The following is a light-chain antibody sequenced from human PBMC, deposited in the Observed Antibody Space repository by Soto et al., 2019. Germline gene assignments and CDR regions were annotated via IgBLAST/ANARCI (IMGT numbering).Light chain of an antibody. CDR3: QQYGRSGG. V-gene: IGKV3-20*01. J-gene: IGKJ1*01. Sequence: ARQSVSSSYLAWYQQRRGQAPRLIINEASTRAPGTPDRFSGCGSGTDFTLTVSRLETEDFAVYYGQQYGRSGGFCQGTKVDI. CDR1: QSVSSSY. CDR2: EAS.